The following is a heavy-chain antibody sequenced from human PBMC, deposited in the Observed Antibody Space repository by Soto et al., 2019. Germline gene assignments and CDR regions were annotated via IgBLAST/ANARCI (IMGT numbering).Heavy chain of an antibody. V-gene: IGHV4-31*11. CDR1: CGSFSGYY. CDR3: ARSSVATVRGAGWFDP. CDR2: IYYSGST. Sequence: SETLSLTCAVYCGSFSGYYWSWIRQHPGKGLEWIGYIYYSGSTYYNPSLKSRVTISVDTSKNQFSLKLSSVTAADTAVYYCARSSVATVRGAGWFDPWGQGTLVTVSS. J-gene: IGHJ5*02. D-gene: IGHD3-10*01.